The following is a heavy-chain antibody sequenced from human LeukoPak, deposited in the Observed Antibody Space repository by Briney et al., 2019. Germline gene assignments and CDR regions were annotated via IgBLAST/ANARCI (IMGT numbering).Heavy chain of an antibody. J-gene: IGHJ4*02. CDR2: IYKSGST. Sequence: SETLSLPCTVSGGSIGSYYWTWIRQPPGKGLEWIGYIYKSGSTNYNPSFKSRVTISDDTSKNQFSLRLSSVTAADTAMYYCARGKGWELLYDYWGQGTLVTVSS. CDR3: ARGKGWELLYDY. V-gene: IGHV4-59*01. D-gene: IGHD1-26*01. CDR1: GGSIGSYY.